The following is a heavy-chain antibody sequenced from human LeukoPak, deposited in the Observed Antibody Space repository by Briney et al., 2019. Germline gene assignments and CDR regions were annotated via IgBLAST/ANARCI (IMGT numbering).Heavy chain of an antibody. CDR2: IISSGDVT. Sequence: ETLSLTCAVSGGSISSSNWWSWVRQAPGKGLEWVSSIISSGDVTYYADSLTGRFTISRDNSKNMVYLQMDSLRAEDSAVYYCAKNGGYSYGLYYFDYWGQGALVTVSS. CDR1: GGSISSSN. D-gene: IGHD5-18*01. V-gene: IGHV3-23*01. J-gene: IGHJ4*02. CDR3: AKNGGYSYGLYYFDY.